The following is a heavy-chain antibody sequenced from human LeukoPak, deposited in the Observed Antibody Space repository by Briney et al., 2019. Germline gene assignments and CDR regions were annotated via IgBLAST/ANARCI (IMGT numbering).Heavy chain of an antibody. CDR1: GGSISSYY. J-gene: IGHJ6*02. D-gene: IGHD6-13*01. CDR2: IYYSGST. CDR3: AREAGEQQLYGMDV. Sequence: SETLSLTCTVSGGSISSYYWSWIRQPPGKGLEWIGYIYYSGSTNYNPSLKSRVTISVDTSKNQFSLKLSSVTAADTAVYYCAREAGEQQLYGMDVWAKGPRSPSP. V-gene: IGHV4-59*01.